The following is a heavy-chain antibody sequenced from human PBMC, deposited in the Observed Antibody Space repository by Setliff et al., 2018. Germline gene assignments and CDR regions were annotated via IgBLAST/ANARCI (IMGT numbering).Heavy chain of an antibody. CDR3: AASGTYFPFDY. V-gene: IGHV5-51*01. Sequence: GESLKISCKGSGYTFTTYWLGWVRQTPGKGLEWMGSIYPGDSDTRYSPSFQGQVTISVDKSISTAYLQWSSLKASDTAMYYCAASGTYFPFDYWGQGTLVTVSS. J-gene: IGHJ4*02. D-gene: IGHD1-26*01. CDR1: GYTFTTYW. CDR2: IYPGDSDT.